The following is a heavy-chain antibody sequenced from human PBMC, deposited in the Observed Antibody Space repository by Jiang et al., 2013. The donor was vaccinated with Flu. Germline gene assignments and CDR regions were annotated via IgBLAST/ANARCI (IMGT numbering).Heavy chain of an antibody. Sequence: YPGDSDTRYSPSFQGQVTISADKSISTAYLQWSSLKASDTAMYYCARTSDYGDFCDYWGQGTLVTVSS. CDR3: ARTSDYGDFCDY. J-gene: IGHJ4*02. D-gene: IGHD4-17*01. CDR2: YPGDSDT. V-gene: IGHV5-51*01.